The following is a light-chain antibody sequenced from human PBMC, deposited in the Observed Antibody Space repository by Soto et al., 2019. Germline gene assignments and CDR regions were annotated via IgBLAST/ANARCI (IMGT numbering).Light chain of an antibody. J-gene: IGLJ2*01. V-gene: IGLV2-14*01. CDR3: SSYTSSSTGV. CDR2: DVS. CDR1: SSDVGGYNY. Sequence: QSVLTQPASVSGSPGQSITISCTGTSSDVGGYNYVSWYQQHPGKAPKLMIYDVSNRPSGVSNRFSGSKSGNTASLTISGLQAEYEADYYCSSYTSSSTGVFGGGTKLTVL.